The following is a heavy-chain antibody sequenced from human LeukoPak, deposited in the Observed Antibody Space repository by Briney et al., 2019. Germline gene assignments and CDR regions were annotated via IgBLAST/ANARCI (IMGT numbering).Heavy chain of an antibody. J-gene: IGHJ4*02. CDR2: INHSGST. V-gene: IGHV4-34*01. CDR3: ARGGLIPYYFDY. Sequence: PSETLSLTCAVYGGSFSGYYWSWIRQPPGKGLEWIGEINHSGSTNYNPSLKSRVTISVDTSKNQFSLKLSSVTAADTAVYYCARGGLIPYYFDYWGQGTPVTVSS. CDR1: GGSFSGYY.